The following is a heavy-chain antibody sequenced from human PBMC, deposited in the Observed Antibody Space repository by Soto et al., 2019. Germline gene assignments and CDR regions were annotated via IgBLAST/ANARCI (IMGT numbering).Heavy chain of an antibody. CDR1: GFTFSSYG. D-gene: IGHD2-2*01. V-gene: IGHV3-33*01. Sequence: HPGGSLRLSCAASGFTFSSYGMHWVRQAPGKGLEWVAVIWYDGSNEYYADSVKGRFTISRDNSKNTLYLQMNSLRAEDTAVYYCARDRGSSTSCYNDYRGQGTLVTVSS. CDR3: ARDRGSSTSCYNDY. J-gene: IGHJ4*02. CDR2: IWYDGSNE.